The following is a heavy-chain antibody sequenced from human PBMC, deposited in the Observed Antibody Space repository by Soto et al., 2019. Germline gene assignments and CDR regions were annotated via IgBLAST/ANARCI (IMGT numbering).Heavy chain of an antibody. D-gene: IGHD6-13*01. V-gene: IGHV1-69*01. J-gene: IGHJ4*02. Sequence: QVQLVQSGAEVKKPGSSVKVSCKASGGTLSRSAISWVPQAPGQGLEWMGGIIPIFGPAIYAQKFRGRVSIIADESTRTAYMEMSSLRSDDTAVYYCGTGSSWTKVESWGQGTLVTVSS. CDR1: GGTLSRSA. CDR3: GTGSSWTKVES. CDR2: IIPIFGPA.